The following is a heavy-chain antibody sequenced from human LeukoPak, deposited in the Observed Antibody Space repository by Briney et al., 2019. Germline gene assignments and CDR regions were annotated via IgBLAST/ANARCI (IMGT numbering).Heavy chain of an antibody. CDR2: ISPTGSPL. D-gene: IGHD4-11*01. J-gene: IGHJ5*02. CDR1: GFTFTDYF. CDR3: AKGALTTVNYWFDP. V-gene: IGHV3-11*01. Sequence: PGGSLRLSCAASGFTFTDYFMTWIRQAPGKGLEWLSYISPTGSPLYYADSVKGRFTISRDNAENSLYLQMNSLRAEDTAVYYCAKGALTTVNYWFDPWGQGTLVTVSS.